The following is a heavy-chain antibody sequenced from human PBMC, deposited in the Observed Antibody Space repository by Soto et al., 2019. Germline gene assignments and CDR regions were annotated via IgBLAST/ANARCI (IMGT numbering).Heavy chain of an antibody. V-gene: IGHV3-33*01. J-gene: IGHJ5*02. CDR1: GFTFSSYG. Sequence: QAQLVESGGGVVQPGRSLRLSCAASGFTFSSYGMHWVRQAPGKGLEWVAVIWYDGSNKYYADSVKGRFTISRDNSKNTLYLQMNSLRAEDTAVYYCARDRAAAGTSWFDPWGQGTLVTVSS. D-gene: IGHD6-13*01. CDR3: ARDRAAAGTSWFDP. CDR2: IWYDGSNK.